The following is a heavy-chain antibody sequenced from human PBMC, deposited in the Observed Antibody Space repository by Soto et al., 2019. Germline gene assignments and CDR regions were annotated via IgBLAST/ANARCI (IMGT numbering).Heavy chain of an antibody. CDR3: ARQRTSVVTQAYFDS. CDR1: GDSISNRSYY. J-gene: IGHJ4*02. V-gene: IGHV4-39*01. Sequence: PSETLALTCTVTGDSISNRSYYWGWIRQPPGKGLEWSGSIYYSGSTYNNPSLKSRVSMSVDTSKNQFSLKLRSVTAADTALYYCARQRTSVVTQAYFDSWGQGSLVT. CDR2: IYYSGST. D-gene: IGHD2-21*02.